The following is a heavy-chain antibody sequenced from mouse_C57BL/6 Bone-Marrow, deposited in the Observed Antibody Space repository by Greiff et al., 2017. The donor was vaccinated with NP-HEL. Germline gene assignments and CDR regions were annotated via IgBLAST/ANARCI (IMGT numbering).Heavy chain of an antibody. CDR3: TDDPSLGY. Sequence: EVKLQESGAELVRPGASVKLSCTASGFNIKDDYMHWVKQRPEQGLEWIGWIDPENGDTEYASKFQGKATITADTSSNTAYLQLSSLTSEDTAVYYCTDDPSLGYWGQGTTLTVSS. J-gene: IGHJ2*01. CDR2: IDPENGDT. CDR1: GFNIKDDY. V-gene: IGHV14-4*01. D-gene: IGHD2-3*01.